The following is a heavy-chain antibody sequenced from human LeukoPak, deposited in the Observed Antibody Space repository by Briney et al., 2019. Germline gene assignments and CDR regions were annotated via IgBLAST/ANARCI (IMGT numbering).Heavy chain of an antibody. CDR2: ISGSGGTI. Sequence: GGSLRLSCAVSGITFKNYEMNWVRQAPGKGLEWVSYISGSGGTIYYADSVKGRFTISRDNSKNTLYLQMNSLRAEDTAVYYCAKGVDTAMVSDYWGQGTLVTVSS. J-gene: IGHJ4*02. V-gene: IGHV3-48*03. D-gene: IGHD5-18*01. CDR1: GITFKNYE. CDR3: AKGVDTAMVSDY.